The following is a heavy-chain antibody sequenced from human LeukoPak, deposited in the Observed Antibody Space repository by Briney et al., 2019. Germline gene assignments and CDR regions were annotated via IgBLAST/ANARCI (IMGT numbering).Heavy chain of an antibody. V-gene: IGHV3-33*01. D-gene: IGHD2-21*02. Sequence: GSSLRLSCAASGFIFSTYGMHWVRQAPGKGLEWVAVIWYDGSIKYYGDSVKGRFTISRDNSKNTLYLQMNSLRAEDTAVYYCARYCAGDCYQGMDVWGHGTTVTVSS. CDR2: IWYDGSIK. J-gene: IGHJ6*02. CDR1: GFIFSTYG. CDR3: ARYCAGDCYQGMDV.